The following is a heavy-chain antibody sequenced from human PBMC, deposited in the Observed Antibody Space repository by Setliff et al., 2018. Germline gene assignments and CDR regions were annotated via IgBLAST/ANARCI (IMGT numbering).Heavy chain of an antibody. J-gene: IGHJ4*02. CDR3: ARGYYNFLSGYYTPYYFDY. CDR1: GGSLRGNAIF. Sequence: PSETLSLTCTVSGGSLRGNAIFWGWIRQPPGKGLEWIGSIYYTGDPYYNPSLKSRVTMSVDTSRNQLSLKLTSVTAADTAVYFCARGYYNFLSGYYTPYYFDYWGQGTLVTVSS. D-gene: IGHD3-3*01. V-gene: IGHV4-39*01. CDR2: IYYTGDP.